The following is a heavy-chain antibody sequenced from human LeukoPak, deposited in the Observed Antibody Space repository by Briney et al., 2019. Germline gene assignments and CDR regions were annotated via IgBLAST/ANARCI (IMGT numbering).Heavy chain of an antibody. D-gene: IGHD6-13*01. CDR3: ASGIAAAGWSYFDY. CDR2: IIPIFGTA. V-gene: IGHV1-69*01. J-gene: IGHJ4*02. Sequence: SVKVSCKASGGTFSSYAISWVRQAPGQGLEWMGGIIPIFGTANYAQKFQGRVTITADESTSTAYMELSSLRSKDTAVYYCASGIAAAGWSYFDYWGQGTLVTVSS. CDR1: GGTFSSYA.